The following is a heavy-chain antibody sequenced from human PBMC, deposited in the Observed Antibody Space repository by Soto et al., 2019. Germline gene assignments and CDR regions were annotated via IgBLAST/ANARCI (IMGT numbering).Heavy chain of an antibody. CDR2: ISGSGGST. CDR3: AKCHDSSGYPPVYYYGMDV. Sequence: GGSPRLSCAASGFTFSSYAMSWVRQAPGKGLEWVSAISGSGGSTYYADSVKGRFTISRDNSKNTLYLQMNSLRAEDTAVYYCAKCHDSSGYPPVYYYGMDVWGQGTTVTVSS. V-gene: IGHV3-23*01. D-gene: IGHD3-22*01. J-gene: IGHJ6*02. CDR1: GFTFSSYA.